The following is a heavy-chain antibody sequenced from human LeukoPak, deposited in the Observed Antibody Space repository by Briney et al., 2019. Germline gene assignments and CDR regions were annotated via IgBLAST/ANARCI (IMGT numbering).Heavy chain of an antibody. CDR3: ARGRIFFDV. V-gene: IGHV4-59*01. Sequence: PWETLSLTCIVSGGSINSYYWSWIRQPPGKGLEWIGYIYYSVYYTGSSNYNPSLKSRVTVSVDTSKNQFSLKLSSVTVADTAVYYCARGRIFFDVWGQGTLVPVSS. CDR1: GGSINSYY. D-gene: IGHD3-9*01. J-gene: IGHJ3*01. CDR2: IYYSVYYTGSS.